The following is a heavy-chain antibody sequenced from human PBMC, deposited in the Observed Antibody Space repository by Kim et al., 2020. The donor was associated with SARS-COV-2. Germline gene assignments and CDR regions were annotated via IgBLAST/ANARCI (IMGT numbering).Heavy chain of an antibody. CDR3: TTDTMVRGVLDY. V-gene: IGHV3-15*01. J-gene: IGHJ4*02. CDR1: GFTFSNAW. CDR2: IKSKTDGGTT. Sequence: GGSLRLSCAASGFTFSNAWMSWVRQAPGKGLEWVGRIKSKTDGGTTDYAAPVKGRFTISRDDSKNTLYLQMNSLKTEDTAVYYCTTDTMVRGVLDYWGQGTLVTVSS. D-gene: IGHD3-10*01.